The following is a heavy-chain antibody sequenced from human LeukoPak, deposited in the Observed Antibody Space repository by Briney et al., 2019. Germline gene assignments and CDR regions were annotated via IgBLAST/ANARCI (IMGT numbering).Heavy chain of an antibody. V-gene: IGHV5-51*01. CDR3: ARSLPGTFFDF. D-gene: IGHD1-7*01. J-gene: IGHJ4*01. CDR2: IYPGESDT. CDR1: GYSFTTYW. Sequence: GESLQISCKGSGYSFTTYWIGWVGQMPGKGLEGMGIIYPGESDTRYSPSFQAQVTISADKSFSTASLQWSSLKASDTAMYYCARSLPGTFFDFWGQGTLVTVSS.